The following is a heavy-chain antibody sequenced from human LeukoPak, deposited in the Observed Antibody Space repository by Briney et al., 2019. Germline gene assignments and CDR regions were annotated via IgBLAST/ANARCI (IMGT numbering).Heavy chain of an antibody. Sequence: PGGSLRLSCAASGFTFRAYAMNWVRQAPGKGLEWVALISYDGSSQYYVDSVKGRFTISRDNSKNTLYLQMNSLRAEDTAVYYCARDSSGHLVPDYWGQGTLVIVSS. CDR2: ISYDGSSQ. J-gene: IGHJ4*02. D-gene: IGHD6-13*01. CDR1: GFTFRAYA. CDR3: ARDSSGHLVPDY. V-gene: IGHV3-30*03.